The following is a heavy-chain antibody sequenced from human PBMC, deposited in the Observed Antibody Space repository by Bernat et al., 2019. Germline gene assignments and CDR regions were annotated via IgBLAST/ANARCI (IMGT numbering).Heavy chain of an antibody. CDR3: ARDEPGYSYGPFDY. CDR1: GFTFSDYY. D-gene: IGHD5-18*01. CDR2: ISSSGGKM. V-gene: IGHV3-11*01. Sequence: QVQLVESGGGVVQPGRSLRLSCAASGFTFSDYYMSWIRQGPGKGLEWISYISSSGGKMYYADSVKGRFTISRDNAKNSLYLQMNSLRAEDTAVYYCARDEPGYSYGPFDYWGQGTLVTVSS. J-gene: IGHJ4*02.